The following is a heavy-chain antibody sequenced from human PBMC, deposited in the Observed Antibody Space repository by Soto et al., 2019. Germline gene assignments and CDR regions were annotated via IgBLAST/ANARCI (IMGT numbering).Heavy chain of an antibody. CDR2: IKSKTDGGTL. CDR1: GFTFSDAW. V-gene: IGHV3-15*07. CDR3: TTRLNLWLDCMEV. Sequence: PGGSLRLSCAASGFTFSDAWMNWVRQAPGKGPEWVGRIKSKTDGGTLDYAAPVKGRFTISRDDSKNTLYLQMNSLKTEDTAVYYWTTRLNLWLDCMEVWGQGTTVTVSS. J-gene: IGHJ6*02. D-gene: IGHD3-10*01.